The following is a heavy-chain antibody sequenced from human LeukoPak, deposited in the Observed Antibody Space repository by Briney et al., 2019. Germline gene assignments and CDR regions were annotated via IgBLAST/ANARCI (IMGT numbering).Heavy chain of an antibody. D-gene: IGHD1-1*01. CDR2: INPNSGGT. Sequence: ASVTVSCKASGYTFTGYYMHWVRQAPGQGLEWMGWINPNSGGTNYAQKFQGRVTMTRDTSIGTAYMELSRLRSDDTAVYYCAREGVDWNHSVYYFDYWGQGTLVTVSS. CDR1: GYTFTGYY. J-gene: IGHJ4*02. CDR3: AREGVDWNHSVYYFDY. V-gene: IGHV1-2*02.